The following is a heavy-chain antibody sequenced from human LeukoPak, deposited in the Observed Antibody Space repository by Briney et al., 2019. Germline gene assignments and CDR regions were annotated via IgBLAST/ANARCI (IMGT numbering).Heavy chain of an antibody. CDR2: IKQDGSEK. CDR3: ARAQTVLRFLEWLGGAFDI. D-gene: IGHD3-3*01. J-gene: IGHJ3*02. Sequence: GGSLRLSCAASGFTFSSYWMSWVRQAPGKGLEWVANIKQDGSEKYYVDSVKGRSTISRDNAKNSLYLQMNSLRAEDTAVYYCARAQTVLRFLEWLGGAFDIWGQGTMVTVSS. V-gene: IGHV3-7*01. CDR1: GFTFSSYW.